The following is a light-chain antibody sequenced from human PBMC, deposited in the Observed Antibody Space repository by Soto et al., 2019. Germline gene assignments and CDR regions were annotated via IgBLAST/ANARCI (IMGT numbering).Light chain of an antibody. CDR2: GAS. Sequence: EIVMTQSPATLSVSPGERATLYCRASQSVSSNLAWYQQKPGQAPRLLIYGASTRATGLPVRFSGSGSGTEFTLTISSLQSEDFAVYYCQQYSSWPGTFGQGTKVDIK. CDR3: QQYSSWPGT. CDR1: QSVSSN. J-gene: IGKJ1*01. V-gene: IGKV3-15*01.